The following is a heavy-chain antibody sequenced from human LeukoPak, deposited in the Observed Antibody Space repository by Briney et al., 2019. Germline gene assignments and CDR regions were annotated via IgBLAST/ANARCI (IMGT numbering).Heavy chain of an antibody. Sequence: SETLSLTCAVSGGSISSSNWWSWVRQPPGKGLEWIGEIYHSGSTNYNPSLKSRVTISVDKSKNQFSLKLSSVTAADTAVYYCARAIAVAEAQGCFDYWGQGTLVTVSS. D-gene: IGHD6-19*01. J-gene: IGHJ4*02. CDR3: ARAIAVAEAQGCFDY. CDR1: GGSISSSNW. V-gene: IGHV4-4*02. CDR2: IYHSGST.